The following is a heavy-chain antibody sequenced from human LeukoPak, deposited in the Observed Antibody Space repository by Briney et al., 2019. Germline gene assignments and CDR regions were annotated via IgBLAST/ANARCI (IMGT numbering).Heavy chain of an antibody. CDR2: ISATAT. CDR1: GFTFSSYA. CDR3: AKGQGSGSYPFDY. J-gene: IGHJ4*02. Sequence: KPGGSLRLSCAASGFTFSSYAMSWVRQAPGKGLEWVSLISATATHYADSVKGRFTISRDISRNTLYLQMNSLRADDTAVYYCAKGQGSGSYPFDYWGQGALVTVSS. V-gene: IGHV3-23*01. D-gene: IGHD3-16*02.